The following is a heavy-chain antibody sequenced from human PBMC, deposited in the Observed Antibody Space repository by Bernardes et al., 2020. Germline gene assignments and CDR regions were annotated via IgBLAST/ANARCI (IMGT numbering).Heavy chain of an antibody. D-gene: IGHD5-18*01. CDR2: MDPNSGNT. CDR1: GYTFTTYD. J-gene: IGHJ4*02. Sequence: VKVSCNASGYTFTTYDINWVRQATGQGLEWMGWMDPNSGNTGYAQKFQGRVAMTRNTSISTAYMELSSLRSEDTAVYFCARGWDSYGDSWGQGTLVTVSS. V-gene: IGHV1-8*01. CDR3: ARGWDSYGDS.